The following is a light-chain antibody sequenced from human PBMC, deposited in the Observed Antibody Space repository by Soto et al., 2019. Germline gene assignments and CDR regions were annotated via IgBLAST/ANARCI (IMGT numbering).Light chain of an antibody. CDR3: QQYNNWPL. CDR1: QIVTGN. V-gene: IGKV3-15*01. CDR2: GAS. J-gene: IGKJ5*01. Sequence: EVVLTQSPATLSLSPGEGATLSCRASQIVTGNFLAWYQQKPGQAPRLLIYGASTRATGIPARFSGSGSGTEFTLTISSLQSEDFAVYYCQQYNNWPLFGQGTRLEIK.